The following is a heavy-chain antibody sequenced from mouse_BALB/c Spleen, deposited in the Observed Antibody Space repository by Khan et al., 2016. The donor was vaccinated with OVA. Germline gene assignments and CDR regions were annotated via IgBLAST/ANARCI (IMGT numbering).Heavy chain of an antibody. Sequence: EVQLQESGPGLVKPSQSLSLTCTVTGYSITSDYAWNWIRQFPGNKLEWMGYISYSGSTSYNPSLKSRISITRDTSKNQFFLQLNSVTTEDRATYYCARGGFAYWGQGTLVTVSA. J-gene: IGHJ3*01. CDR1: GYSITSDYA. V-gene: IGHV3-2*02. CDR2: ISYSGST. CDR3: ARGGFAY.